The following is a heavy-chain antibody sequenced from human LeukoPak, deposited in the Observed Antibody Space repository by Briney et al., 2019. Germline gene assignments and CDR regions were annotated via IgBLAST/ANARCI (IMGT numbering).Heavy chain of an antibody. J-gene: IGHJ4*02. V-gene: IGHV1-69*05. Sequence: ASVKVSCKASGGTFSSYAISWVRQAPGQGLEWMGGIIPIFGTANYAQKFQGRVTITTDESTSTAYMELSSLRSEDTAVYYCARDICGGDCYFDYWGQGTLVTVSS. CDR1: GGTFSSYA. CDR3: ARDICGGDCYFDY. CDR2: IIPIFGTA. D-gene: IGHD2-21*01.